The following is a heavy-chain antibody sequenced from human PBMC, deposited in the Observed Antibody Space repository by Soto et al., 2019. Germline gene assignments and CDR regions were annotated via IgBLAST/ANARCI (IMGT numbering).Heavy chain of an antibody. V-gene: IGHV4-31*03. D-gene: IGHD4-17*01. CDR3: ARMTTTVTTNNWFDP. CDR2: IYYSGST. Sequence: QVQLQESGPGLVKPSQTLSLTCTVSGGSISSGGYYWSWIRQHPGKGLEWIGYIYYSGSTYYNPSLKSRVTISVDTSKNQLSLKLSSVTAADTAVYYCARMTTTVTTNNWFDPWGQGTLVTVSS. CDR1: GGSISSGGYY. J-gene: IGHJ5*02.